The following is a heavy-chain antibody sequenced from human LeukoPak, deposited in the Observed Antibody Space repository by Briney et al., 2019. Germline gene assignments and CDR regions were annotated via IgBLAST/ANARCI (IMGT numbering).Heavy chain of an antibody. J-gene: IGHJ4*02. CDR2: ISSSGSTI. CDR3: ARIPYCGGDCYSVAYCFDY. CDR1: GFTFSDYY. V-gene: IGHV3-11*01. D-gene: IGHD2-21*02. Sequence: GGSLRLSCAASGFTFSDYYMSWIRQAPGKGLEWVSYISSSGSTIYYADSVKGRFTISRDNAKNSLYLQMNSLRAEDTAVYYCARIPYCGGDCYSVAYCFDYWGQGTLVTVSS.